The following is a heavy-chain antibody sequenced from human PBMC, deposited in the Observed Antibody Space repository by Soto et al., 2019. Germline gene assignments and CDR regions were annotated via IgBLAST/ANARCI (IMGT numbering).Heavy chain of an antibody. D-gene: IGHD2-2*01. CDR2: MWYDGSNK. Sequence: GGSLRLSCAASGFTFSSYGMHWVRQAPGKGLEWVAVMWYDGSNKYSADSVKGQFTISRDNSKNTLYAQMKSLRAEDTAVYYCASSDIVGVPGAPNWFDPWGQGTLVTVSS. V-gene: IGHV3-33*01. J-gene: IGHJ5*02. CDR3: ASSDIVGVPGAPNWFDP. CDR1: GFTFSSYG.